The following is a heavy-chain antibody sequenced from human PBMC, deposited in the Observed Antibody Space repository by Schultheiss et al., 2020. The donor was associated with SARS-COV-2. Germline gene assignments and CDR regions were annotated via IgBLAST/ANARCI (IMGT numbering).Heavy chain of an antibody. CDR3: ARRGATFFAFDI. D-gene: IGHD3-16*01. J-gene: IGHJ3*02. CDR1: GGSFSDYY. CDR2: IYNSGTT. Sequence: SETLSLTCAVYGGSFSDYYWNWIRQPPGRELEWFGYIYNSGTTHYNPSLKSRVTMSVDTSKNQFSLKVTSVTGADTAVYYCARRGATFFAFDIWGQGTMVTVSS. V-gene: IGHV4-4*09.